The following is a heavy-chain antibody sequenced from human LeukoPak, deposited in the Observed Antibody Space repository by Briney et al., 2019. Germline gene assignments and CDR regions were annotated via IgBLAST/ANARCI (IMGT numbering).Heavy chain of an antibody. CDR2: ISGYKGNT. J-gene: IGHJ4*02. CDR3: ARDHVPRGDGYNYYEY. Sequence: ASVKVSCKASGYTFTTQGISWVPQAPGQGLEWMGWISGYKGNTIYAQKLQGRVTMTTDTSTSTAYMDLRSLRPDDTAVYDCARDHVPRGDGYNYYEYWGQGTLVTVPS. V-gene: IGHV1-18*01. CDR1: GYTFTTQG. D-gene: IGHD5-24*01.